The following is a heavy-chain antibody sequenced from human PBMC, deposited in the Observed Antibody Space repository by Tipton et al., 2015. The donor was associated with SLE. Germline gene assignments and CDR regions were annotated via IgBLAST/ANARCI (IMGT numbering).Heavy chain of an antibody. CDR2: IYYSGST. CDR1: GGSISSYY. V-gene: IGHV4-59*01. Sequence: GLVKPSETLSLTCTVSGGSISSYYWSWIRQPPGKGLEWIGYIYYSGSTNYNPSLKSRVTISVDTSKNQFSLKLSSVTAADTAVYYCAKTYSSSWYWFDPWGQGTLVTVSS. J-gene: IGHJ5*02. D-gene: IGHD6-13*01. CDR3: AKTYSSSWYWFDP.